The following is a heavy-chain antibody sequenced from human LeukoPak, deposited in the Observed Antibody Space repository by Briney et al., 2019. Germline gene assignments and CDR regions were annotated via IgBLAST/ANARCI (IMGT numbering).Heavy chain of an antibody. CDR1: GYTLTSYA. D-gene: IGHD1-26*01. Sequence: PVASVKVSCKASGYTLTSYAMHWVRQAPGQRLEWMGWINAGNGNTKYSQKFQGRVTITRDTSASTAYMELSSLRSEDTAVYYCARDQGSGSPVLSPDYWGQGTLVTVSS. V-gene: IGHV1-3*01. CDR2: INAGNGNT. J-gene: IGHJ4*02. CDR3: ARDQGSGSPVLSPDY.